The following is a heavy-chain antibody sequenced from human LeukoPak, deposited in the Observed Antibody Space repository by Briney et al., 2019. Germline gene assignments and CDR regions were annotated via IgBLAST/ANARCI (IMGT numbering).Heavy chain of an antibody. J-gene: IGHJ4*02. D-gene: IGHD6-19*01. V-gene: IGHV3-53*01. Sequence: GGSPRLSCAASGFTVSSNYMNWVRQAPGKGLEWVSVIYSGGSTYYADSVKGRFTISRDNSKNTLYLQMNSLRAEDTAVYYCARLRRVDSAGWYDFDYWGQGTLVTVSS. CDR1: GFTVSSNY. CDR3: ARLRRVDSAGWYDFDY. CDR2: IYSGGST.